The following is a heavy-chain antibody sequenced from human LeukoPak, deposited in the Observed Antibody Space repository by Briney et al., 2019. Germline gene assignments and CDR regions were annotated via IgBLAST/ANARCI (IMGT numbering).Heavy chain of an antibody. D-gene: IGHD5-12*01. V-gene: IGHV4-39*07. Sequence: KSSETLSLTCSVSGGSISSSSYYWGWIRQPPGKGLEWIGSIYYSGSTYYNPSLKSRVTISIDTSKNQFSLKLSSVTAADTAVYYCARVSRLVATIRYYYYYMDVWGKGTTVTVSS. CDR3: ARVSRLVATIRYYYYYMDV. CDR1: GGSISSSSYY. J-gene: IGHJ6*03. CDR2: IYYSGST.